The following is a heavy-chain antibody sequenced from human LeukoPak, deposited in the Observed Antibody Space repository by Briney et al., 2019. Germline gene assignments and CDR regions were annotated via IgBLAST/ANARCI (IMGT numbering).Heavy chain of an antibody. CDR2: ISSSSSYI. CDR3: ARDIAAAGTAGHDY. Sequence: GGSLRLSCAASGFTFSSYSMNWVRQAPGKGLEWVSSISSSSSYIYYADSVKGRFTISRDNAKNSLYLQMNSLRAEDTAVYYYARDIAAAGTAGHDYWGQGTLVTVSS. J-gene: IGHJ4*02. D-gene: IGHD6-13*01. V-gene: IGHV3-21*01. CDR1: GFTFSSYS.